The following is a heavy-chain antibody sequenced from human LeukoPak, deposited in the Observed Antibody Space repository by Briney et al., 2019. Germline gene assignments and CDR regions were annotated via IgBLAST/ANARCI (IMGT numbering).Heavy chain of an antibody. CDR1: GFTVSSNH. V-gene: IGHV3-66*01. Sequence: GGSLRLSCAASGFTVSSNHMSWVRKAPWKGLEWVSVIYSGGSTYYADSVKGRFTISRDNSKNTLYLQMNTLRAEDTAVYYCARDSGFGEFNNYWGQGTLVTVSS. J-gene: IGHJ4*02. CDR3: ARDSGFGEFNNY. CDR2: IYSGGST. D-gene: IGHD3-10*01.